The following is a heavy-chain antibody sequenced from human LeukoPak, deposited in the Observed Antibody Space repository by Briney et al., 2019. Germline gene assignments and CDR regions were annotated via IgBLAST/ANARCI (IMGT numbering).Heavy chain of an antibody. Sequence: GGSLRLSCAAPGFTFSTYVIHWVRQAPGKGLEWVALIWHDGSNKYYGDSVKDRFTISRDNSKNTLYLQMGSLRDEDTAVYYCARDRGYTYGHPLDYWGQGTLVTVSS. D-gene: IGHD5-18*01. CDR2: IWHDGSNK. J-gene: IGHJ4*02. CDR3: ARDRGYTYGHPLDY. CDR1: GFTFSTYV. V-gene: IGHV3-33*01.